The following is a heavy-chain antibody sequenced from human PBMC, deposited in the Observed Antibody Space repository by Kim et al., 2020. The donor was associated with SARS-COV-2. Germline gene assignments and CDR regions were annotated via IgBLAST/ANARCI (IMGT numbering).Heavy chain of an antibody. J-gene: IGHJ5*02. D-gene: IGHD6-13*01. CDR1: GFTFDDYA. CDR2: IRGDGGST. V-gene: IGHV3-43*02. Sequence: GGSLRLSCAASGFTFDDYAMHWVRQVSGKGLEWISLIRGDGGSTYYADSVKGRFTISRDNSKNSLYLQMNSLKTEDTALYYCAKAYSSSWYAWFDPRGQGTLVTVSS. CDR3: AKAYSSSWYAWFDP.